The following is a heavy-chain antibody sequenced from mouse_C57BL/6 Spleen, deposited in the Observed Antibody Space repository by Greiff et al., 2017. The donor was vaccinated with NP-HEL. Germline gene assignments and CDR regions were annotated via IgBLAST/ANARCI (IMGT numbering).Heavy chain of an antibody. D-gene: IGHD1-1*01. CDR2: IDPSDSYT. V-gene: IGHV1-69*01. CDR1: GYTFTSYW. CDR3: ARSGYYGSSLFDY. J-gene: IGHJ2*01. Sequence: QVQLQQPGAELVMPGASVKLSCKASGYTFTSYWMHWVKQRPGQGLEWIGEIDPSDSYTNYNQKFNGKSTLTVDKSSSTAYMQLSSLTSEDSAVYYCARSGYYGSSLFDYWGQGTTLTVSS.